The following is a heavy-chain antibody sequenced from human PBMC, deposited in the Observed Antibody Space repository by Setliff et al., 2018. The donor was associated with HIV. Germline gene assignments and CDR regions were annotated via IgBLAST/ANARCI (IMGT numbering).Heavy chain of an antibody. CDR3: ARGQYQLLFGYYFDY. J-gene: IGHJ4*02. CDR2: IYHSGST. Sequence: SETLSLTCAVSGGSISSSNWWSWVRQPPGKGLEWIGEIYHSGSTNYNPSLKSRVTISVDKSKNQFSLKLSSVTAADTAVYYCARGQYQLLFGYYFDYWGQGTLVTAPQ. V-gene: IGHV4-4*02. D-gene: IGHD2-2*01. CDR1: GGSISSSNW.